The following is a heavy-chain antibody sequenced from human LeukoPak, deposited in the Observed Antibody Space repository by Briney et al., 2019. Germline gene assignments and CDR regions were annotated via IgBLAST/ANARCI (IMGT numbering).Heavy chain of an antibody. CDR1: GFTFSSYG. J-gene: IGHJ4*02. Sequence: GGTLRLSCAASGFTFSSYGMSWVRQAPGKGLEWVSAISGSGGRTYYADSVKGRFTISRDNSKNTLYLQMNSLRAEDTAVYYCAKRSNSGWGYYFDYWGQGTLVTVSS. D-gene: IGHD6-19*01. CDR3: AKRSNSGWGYYFDY. CDR2: ISGSGGRT. V-gene: IGHV3-23*01.